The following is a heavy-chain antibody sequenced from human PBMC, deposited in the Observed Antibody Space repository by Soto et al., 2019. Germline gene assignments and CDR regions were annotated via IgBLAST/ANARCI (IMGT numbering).Heavy chain of an antibody. Sequence: EVQLVESGGGLVQPGWSLRLSCAASGFTFSRYWMSWVRQAPGKGLEWVANIKQDGSEKYYVDSVKGRFTISRDNAKNSLYLQMNSLRAEDTAVYYCARDSPRGKLNWFDPWGQGTLVTVSS. CDR3: ARDSPRGKLNWFDP. J-gene: IGHJ5*02. CDR2: IKQDGSEK. D-gene: IGHD3-16*01. V-gene: IGHV3-7*04. CDR1: GFTFSRYW.